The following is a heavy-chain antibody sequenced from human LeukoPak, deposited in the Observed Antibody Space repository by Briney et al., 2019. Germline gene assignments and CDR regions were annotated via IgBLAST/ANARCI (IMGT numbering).Heavy chain of an antibody. CDR1: GYTFTSYY. Sequence: ASVKVSCKASGYTFTSYYMHWVRQAPGQGLEWMGIINPSGGGTSYAQKFQGRVTMTRDTSTSTVYMELSSLTSEDTAVYYCAIGAVAGTLDYWGQGTLATVSS. CDR3: AIGAVAGTLDY. CDR2: INPSGGGT. V-gene: IGHV1-46*01. D-gene: IGHD6-19*01. J-gene: IGHJ4*02.